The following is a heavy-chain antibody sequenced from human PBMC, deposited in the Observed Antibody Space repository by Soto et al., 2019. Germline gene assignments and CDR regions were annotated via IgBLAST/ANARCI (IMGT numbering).Heavy chain of an antibody. J-gene: IGHJ5*02. CDR3: TTACCIFRGIDP. Sequence: GGSLRLSCAASGFTFSNAWMSWVRQAPGKGLEWVGRIKSKTDGGTTDYAAPVKGRFTISRDDSKNTLYLQMNSLKTEDTAVYYCTTACCIFRGIDPWGQGTLVTVSS. D-gene: IGHD2-21*01. CDR2: IKSKTDGGTT. CDR1: GFTFSNAW. V-gene: IGHV3-15*01.